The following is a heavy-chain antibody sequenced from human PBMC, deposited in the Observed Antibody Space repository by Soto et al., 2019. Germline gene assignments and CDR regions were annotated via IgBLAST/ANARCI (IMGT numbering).Heavy chain of an antibody. J-gene: IGHJ4*02. V-gene: IGHV1-18*01. Sequence: GASVKVSCKASGYTFTSYGISWVRQAPGQGLEWMGWISAYNGNTNYAQKLQGRVTMTTDTSTSTAYMELRSLRSDDTAVYCCAGYCSSTSCYGWGYFDYWGQGTLVTVSS. D-gene: IGHD2-2*01. CDR2: ISAYNGNT. CDR3: AGYCSSTSCYGWGYFDY. CDR1: GYTFTSYG.